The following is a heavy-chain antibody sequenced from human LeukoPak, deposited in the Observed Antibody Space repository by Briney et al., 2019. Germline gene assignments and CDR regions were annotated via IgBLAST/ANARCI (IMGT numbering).Heavy chain of an antibody. D-gene: IGHD3-3*01. V-gene: IGHV1-8*03. CDR2: MNPNSGNT. Sequence: GASVKVSCKASGYTFTSYNINWVRQATGQGLEWMGWMNPNSGNTGYAQKFQGRVTITRNTSISTAYMELSSLRSEDTAVYYCARGRGYYDFWSGAYYYYYMDVWGKGTTVTVSS. CDR3: ARGRGYYDFWSGAYYYYYMDV. J-gene: IGHJ6*03. CDR1: GYTFTSYN.